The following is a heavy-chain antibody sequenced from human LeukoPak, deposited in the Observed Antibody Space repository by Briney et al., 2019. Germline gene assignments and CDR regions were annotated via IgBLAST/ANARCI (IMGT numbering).Heavy chain of an antibody. CDR2: IYPGDSDT. Sequence: GESLKISCKASGYSFTGYWLAWVRQMPGKGLEWMGNIYPGDSDTKYSPSFQGQVTISVDKSISTAYLQWSSLKASDTAMYFCARRGCYGNYDSWFDPWGQGTLVTVSS. J-gene: IGHJ5*02. D-gene: IGHD2-2*01. CDR3: ARRGCYGNYDSWFDP. CDR1: GYSFTGYW. V-gene: IGHV5-51*01.